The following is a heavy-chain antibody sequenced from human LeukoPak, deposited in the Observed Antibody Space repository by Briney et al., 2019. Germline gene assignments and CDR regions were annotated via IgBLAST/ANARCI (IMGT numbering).Heavy chain of an antibody. CDR1: GYTFTGQY. CDR3: ARGYFGMDV. J-gene: IGHJ6*02. V-gene: IGHV1-2*02. CDR2: INPKTGDT. Sequence: ASVKVSCKASGYTFTGQYLYWARQTPGQGLEWMGWINPKTGDTDSAQNFQGRVTMTRDTSITTVYMELSSLTSDDTAVYYCARGYFGMDVWGQGTTVTVSS.